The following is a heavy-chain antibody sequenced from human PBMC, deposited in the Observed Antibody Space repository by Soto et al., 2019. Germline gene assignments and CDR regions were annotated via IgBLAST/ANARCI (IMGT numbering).Heavy chain of an antibody. Sequence: LSLTCTVSGGSISSSSYYWGWIRQPPGKGLEWIGSIYYSGSTYYNPSLKSRVTISVDTSKNQFSLNLSSVTAADTAVYYCASPKIAFYNWFDPWGQGTLVTVSS. CDR2: IYYSGST. CDR1: GGSISSSSYY. CDR3: ASPKIAFYNWFDP. J-gene: IGHJ5*02. V-gene: IGHV4-39*01. D-gene: IGHD3-3*02.